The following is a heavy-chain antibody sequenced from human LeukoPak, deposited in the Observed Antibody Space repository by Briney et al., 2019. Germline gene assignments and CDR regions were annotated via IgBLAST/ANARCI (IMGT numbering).Heavy chain of an antibody. CDR3: ARGTDAYKLGNI. CDR2: ISHNEGT. J-gene: IGHJ4*02. D-gene: IGHD5-24*01. CDR1: GGSFSYYY. V-gene: IGHV4-34*01. Sequence: SETVSLTCGVYGGSFSYYYWTWIGHSPGKGLEWIGEISHNEGTNSNPSLMGRVTISLDTSKNQFSLNLNSVTAADTAVYYCARGTDAYKLGNICGQGTLVDVSP.